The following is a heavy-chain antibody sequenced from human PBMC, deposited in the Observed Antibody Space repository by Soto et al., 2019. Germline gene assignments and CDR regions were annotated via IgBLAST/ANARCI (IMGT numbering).Heavy chain of an antibody. Sequence: ASVKVSCKASGYTFSGYYIHWLRQAPGQGLEWMGWINPNSGGTNYAQKFQGRVTVTRDTPTSTAYMELSRLTSDDTAVYYCARSLTEGYCTITGCYTRPLYGMDVWGQGTTATVSS. CDR3: ARSLTEGYCTITGCYTRPLYGMDV. CDR1: GYTFSGYY. D-gene: IGHD2-2*02. V-gene: IGHV1-2*02. CDR2: INPNSGGT. J-gene: IGHJ6*02.